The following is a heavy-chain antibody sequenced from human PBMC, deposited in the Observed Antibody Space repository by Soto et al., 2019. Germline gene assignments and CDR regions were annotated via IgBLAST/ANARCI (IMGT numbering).Heavy chain of an antibody. J-gene: IGHJ5*02. D-gene: IGHD3-10*01. CDR3: AKGLSGSGAYQYFDP. V-gene: IGHV3-23*01. Sequence: EVQLLESGGGLVQPGGSLRLSCAASAFAFSRSAMSWVRQTPGKGLEWVSAISGSGDRTFYADSVKGRFTISRDNSKTTLYLQMNSLRVEDTAVYYCAKGLSGSGAYQYFDPWGQGTLVTVSS. CDR1: AFAFSRSA. CDR2: ISGSGDRT.